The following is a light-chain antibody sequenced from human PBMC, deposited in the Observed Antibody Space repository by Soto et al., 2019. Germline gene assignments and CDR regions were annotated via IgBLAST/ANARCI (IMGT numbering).Light chain of an antibody. V-gene: IGKV1-5*03. CDR1: QSINSW. Sequence: DIQMTQSPSTMSASVGDRVTITCRARQSINSWLAWYQQKPGKAPKFLIYKASSLVSGVPSRFSGSGSGTAFTLTISILQHDDFAPYYCQQYDTYPTWTFGQGTKVDMK. CDR2: KAS. CDR3: QQYDTYPTWT. J-gene: IGKJ1*01.